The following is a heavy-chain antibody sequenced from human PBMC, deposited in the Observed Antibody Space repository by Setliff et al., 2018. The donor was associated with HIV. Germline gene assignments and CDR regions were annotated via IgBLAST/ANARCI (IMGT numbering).Heavy chain of an antibody. J-gene: IGHJ4*02. V-gene: IGHV3-21*01. CDR3: AIGLLTGEIDY. Sequence: ASETLSLTCTVSGGSISSSSYYWGWVRQAPGKGLEWVSCITSGSGYIYYADSVKGRFTISRDSAKNSLYLQMNSLRAEDTAVYYCAIGLLTGEIDYWGQGTLVTVSS. D-gene: IGHD3-9*01. CDR2: ITSGSGYI. CDR1: GGSISSSSYY.